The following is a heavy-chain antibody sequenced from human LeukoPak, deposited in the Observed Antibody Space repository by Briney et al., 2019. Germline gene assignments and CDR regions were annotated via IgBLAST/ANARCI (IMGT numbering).Heavy chain of an antibody. V-gene: IGHV3-20*04. CDR2: INWNGGST. CDR3: ARDWQYYYDSSGYWVTDDAFDI. CDR1: GFTFDDYG. Sequence: GGSLRLSCAASGFTFDDYGMSWVRQAPGKGLEWVSGINWNGGSTGYADSVKGRFTISRDNAKNSLYLQMNSLRAEDTALYYCARDWQYYYDSSGYWVTDDAFDIWGQGTMVTVSS. D-gene: IGHD3-22*01. J-gene: IGHJ3*02.